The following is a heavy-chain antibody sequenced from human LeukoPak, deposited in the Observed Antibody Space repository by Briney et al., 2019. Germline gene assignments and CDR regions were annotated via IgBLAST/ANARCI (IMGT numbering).Heavy chain of an antibody. CDR1: GFTFSSYA. CDR2: ISGSGGST. D-gene: IGHD3-22*01. CDR3: SKTAAYYYDSSGYVLDY. V-gene: IGHV3-23*01. Sequence: PGGSLRLSCAASGFTFSSYAMSWVRQAPGKGLEWVSAISGSGGSTYYADSVKGRFTISRDNSKNTLYLQMNSLRAEDTAVYYCSKTAAYYYDSSGYVLDYWGQGNLVTVSS. J-gene: IGHJ4*02.